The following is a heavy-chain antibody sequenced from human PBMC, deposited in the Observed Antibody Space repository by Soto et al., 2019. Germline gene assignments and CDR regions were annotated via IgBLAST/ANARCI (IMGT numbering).Heavy chain of an antibody. CDR3: ARDKAYSSSSYYYYGMDV. J-gene: IGHJ6*02. CDR1: GGSISSGDYY. V-gene: IGHV4-30-4*01. D-gene: IGHD6-6*01. Sequence: QVQLQESGPGLVKPSQTLSLTCTVSGGSISSGDYYWSWIRQPPGKGLAWIGYIYYSGSTYYNPSLKSRVTISVDTSKNQFSLKLSSVTSADTAVYYCARDKAYSSSSYYYYGMDVWGQGTTVTVSS. CDR2: IYYSGST.